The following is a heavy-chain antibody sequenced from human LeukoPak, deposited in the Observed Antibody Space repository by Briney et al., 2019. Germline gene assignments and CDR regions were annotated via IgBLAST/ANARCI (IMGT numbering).Heavy chain of an antibody. Sequence: GGSLRLSCGASGFTFKSYGMNWVRQAPGMGLEWVSSISSTSSNIYYADSVKGRFTISRDNAKNSLYLHMNSLRVDDTAIYYCVRGLPGSSWPFFDPWGQGTLVTVSS. CDR3: VRGLPGSSWPFFDP. D-gene: IGHD6-13*01. CDR1: GFTFKSYG. V-gene: IGHV3-21*04. CDR2: ISSTSSNI. J-gene: IGHJ5*02.